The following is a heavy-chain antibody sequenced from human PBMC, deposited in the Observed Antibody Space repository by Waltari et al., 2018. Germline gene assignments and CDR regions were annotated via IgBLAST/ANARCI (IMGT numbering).Heavy chain of an antibody. V-gene: IGHV1-2*06. CDR3: ARVEDCSSTSCHIDY. CDR1: GYTFTGYY. J-gene: IGHJ4*02. D-gene: IGHD2-2*01. CDR2: INPNSGGT. Sequence: QVQLVQSGAEVKKPGASVKVSCKASGYTFTGYYMHWVRQAPGQGLEWMGRINPNSGGTNYAQKFQGRVTMTRDTSISTAYMELSRLRSDDTAVYYCARVEDCSSTSCHIDYWGQGTLVTVSS.